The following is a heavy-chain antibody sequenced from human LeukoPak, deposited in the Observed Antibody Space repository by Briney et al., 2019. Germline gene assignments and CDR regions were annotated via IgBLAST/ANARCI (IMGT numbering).Heavy chain of an antibody. J-gene: IGHJ4*02. V-gene: IGHV1-8*01. CDR1: GYTFTSYD. Sequence: ASVKVSCKASGYTFTSYDINWVRQATGQGLEWMGWMNPNSGNTGHAQKFQGRVTMTRNTSISTAYMELSSLRSEDTAVYYCARLYVWGSYRRFDYWGQGTLVTVSS. D-gene: IGHD3-16*02. CDR2: MNPNSGNT. CDR3: ARLYVWGSYRRFDY.